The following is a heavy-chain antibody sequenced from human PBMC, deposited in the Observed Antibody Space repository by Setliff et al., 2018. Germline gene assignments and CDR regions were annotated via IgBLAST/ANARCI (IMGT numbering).Heavy chain of an antibody. CDR2: IYYSGSTS. CDR1: GGSISSGGYY. CDR3: ARGGTFRYFDF. Sequence: SETLSLTCTVSGGSISSGGYYWSWIRQHPGKGLEWIGYIYYSGSTSYYNASLKSRLTVSVDTSKNQFSLKLRSVTAADTAVYYCARGGTFRYFDFWGQGAPVTVSS. J-gene: IGHJ4*02. D-gene: IGHD5-12*01. V-gene: IGHV4-31*03.